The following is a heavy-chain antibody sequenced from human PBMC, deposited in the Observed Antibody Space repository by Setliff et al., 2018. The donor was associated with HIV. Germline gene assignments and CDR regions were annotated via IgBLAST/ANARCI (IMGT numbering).Heavy chain of an antibody. CDR3: VRDLDY. CDR2: INSDGSIT. CDR1: GFSFGNHW. V-gene: IGHV3-74*01. J-gene: IGHJ4*02. Sequence: GGSLRLSCGASGFSFGNHWMYWVRQAPGKGLVWVSRINSDGSITDYADSVKGRFTISRDNAKNSLYLQMHSLRAEDTAVYYCVRDLDYWGQGTLVTVSS.